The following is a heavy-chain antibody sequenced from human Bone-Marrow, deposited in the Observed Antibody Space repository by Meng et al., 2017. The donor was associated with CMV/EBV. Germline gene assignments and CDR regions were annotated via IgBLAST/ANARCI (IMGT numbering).Heavy chain of an antibody. CDR2: ISAFNGNT. D-gene: IGHD4-23*01. CDR3: ARGGWEGYGGNPFGY. J-gene: IGHJ4*02. Sequence: ASVKVSCKASGYTSTSYGISWVRQAPGQGLEWVGWISAFNGNTNYAQKFQGRVTMTTDTSTSTAYMELRSLRSDDTAVYYCARGGWEGYGGNPFGYWGQGTLVTVSS. CDR1: GYTSTSYG. V-gene: IGHV1-18*01.